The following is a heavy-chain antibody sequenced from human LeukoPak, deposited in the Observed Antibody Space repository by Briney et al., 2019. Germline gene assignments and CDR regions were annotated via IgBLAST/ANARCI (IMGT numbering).Heavy chain of an antibody. CDR3: ARDRAGRYGGDFDY. CDR2: IKEDGSEK. D-gene: IGHD1-26*01. J-gene: IGHJ4*02. CDR1: GFAFSAYW. Sequence: GGSLRLSCIASGFAFSAYWMTWVRQAPGKGLEWVANIKEDGSEKFYVDSVKGRFTISRDNAKNSLYLQMHSLRAEDTAVYYCARDRAGRYGGDFDYWGQGTLVTVSS. V-gene: IGHV3-7*05.